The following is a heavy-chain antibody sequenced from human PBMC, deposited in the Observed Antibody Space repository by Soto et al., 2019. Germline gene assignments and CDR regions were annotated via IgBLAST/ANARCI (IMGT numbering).Heavy chain of an antibody. CDR2: MNPGSGKT. V-gene: IGHV1-8*02. Sequence: ASVKVSCKASVYTFINYDISWVRQATGQGLEWMGWMNPGSGKTGYANKFQGRVTMTRDASTSTAHLELSSLTSEDTAVYYCARMASSGTLNWFDPWGQGTLVTVSS. CDR1: VYTFINYD. CDR3: ARMASSGTLNWFDP. J-gene: IGHJ5*02.